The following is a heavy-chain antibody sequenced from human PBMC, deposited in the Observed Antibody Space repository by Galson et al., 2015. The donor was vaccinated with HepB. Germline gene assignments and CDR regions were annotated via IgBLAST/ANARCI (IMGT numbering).Heavy chain of an antibody. CDR1: GFTFSNYA. V-gene: IGHV3-23*01. D-gene: IGHD2-2*01. J-gene: IGHJ4*02. CDR3: AKARCTTTSCYGGDFDY. Sequence: PRLSCAASGFTFSNYAMSWVRQAPGKGLEWVSSISGSGGSTYYADSVKGRFTISRDNSKNTIYMQMNSLSAEDTAIYYCAKARCTTTSCYGGDFDYWGQGTLVTVSS. CDR2: ISGSGGST.